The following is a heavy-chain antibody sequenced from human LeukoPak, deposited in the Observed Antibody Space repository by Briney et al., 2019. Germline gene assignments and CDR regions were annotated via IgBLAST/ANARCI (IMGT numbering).Heavy chain of an antibody. Sequence: GGSLRLSCAASGFTFSSYGMHWVRQAPGKGLEWVAVIWYDGSNKYYADSVKGRFTISRDNSKNKLYLQMNSLRAEDTAVYYCARDFTFYDSSGYTNDAFDIWGQGTMVTVSS. D-gene: IGHD3-22*01. J-gene: IGHJ3*02. CDR2: IWYDGSNK. V-gene: IGHV3-33*01. CDR3: ARDFTFYDSSGYTNDAFDI. CDR1: GFTFSSYG.